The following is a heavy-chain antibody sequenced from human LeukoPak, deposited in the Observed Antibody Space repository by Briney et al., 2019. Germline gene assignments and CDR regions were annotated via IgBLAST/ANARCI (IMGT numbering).Heavy chain of an antibody. CDR3: ARVAGWHWFDP. Sequence: PGGSLRLSCIASGFTFSSSAMTWVRQAPGRGLEWVSSIRPSGDNTYYGDSVKGRFTISRDISKNTVYLQMNNMRVDDTAVYYCARVAGWHWFDPWGQGTLVTVSS. D-gene: IGHD6-19*01. CDR1: GFTFSSSA. CDR2: IRPSGDNT. J-gene: IGHJ5*02. V-gene: IGHV3-23*01.